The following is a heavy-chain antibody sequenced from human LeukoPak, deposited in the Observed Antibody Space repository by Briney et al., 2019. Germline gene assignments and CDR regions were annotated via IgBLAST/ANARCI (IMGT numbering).Heavy chain of an antibody. CDR1: GFTFSSYP. J-gene: IGHJ4*02. CDR3: ARSPTGPPDY. Sequence: GGSLRLSCAASGFTFSSYPMHWVRQAPGKGLEWVSVISYDGSNKYYAGSVKGRFTISRDNSKNTLYLQMNSLRAEDTAVYYCARSPTGPPDYWGQGTLVTVSS. CDR2: ISYDGSNK. D-gene: IGHD3-9*01. V-gene: IGHV3-30-3*01.